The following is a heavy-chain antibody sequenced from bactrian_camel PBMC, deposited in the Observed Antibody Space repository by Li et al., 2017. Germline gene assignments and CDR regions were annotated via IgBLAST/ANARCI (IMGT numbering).Heavy chain of an antibody. CDR1: GDIYLTNG. V-gene: IGHV3S53*01. Sequence: VQLVESGGGSVQPGGSLRLSCVVSGDIYLTNGVGWFRQRPGKKREGVAAVDSVGTPAYGDSVKGRFTISLDTSKNTLDLQMNSLKPEDTAMYYCAAAMGGWVVAGPMDPEEMHYWGQGTQVTVS. D-gene: IGHD1*01. J-gene: IGHJ4*01. CDR2: VDSVGTP. CDR3: AAAMGGWVVAGPMDPEEMHY.